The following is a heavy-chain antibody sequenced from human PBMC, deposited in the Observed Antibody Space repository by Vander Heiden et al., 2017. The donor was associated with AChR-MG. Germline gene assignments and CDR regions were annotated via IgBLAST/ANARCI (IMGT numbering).Heavy chain of an antibody. CDR1: GGSISSSSYY. CDR3: ARSYHYYDSSGYFDY. Sequence: QLQLQESGPGLVKPSETLSLTCTVPGGSISSSSYYWGWIRQPPGKGLEWIGSIYYSGSTYYNPSLKSRVTISVDTSKNQFSLKLSSVTAADTAVYYCARSYHYYDSSGYFDYWGQGTLVTVSS. D-gene: IGHD3-22*01. CDR2: IYYSGST. J-gene: IGHJ4*02. V-gene: IGHV4-39*01.